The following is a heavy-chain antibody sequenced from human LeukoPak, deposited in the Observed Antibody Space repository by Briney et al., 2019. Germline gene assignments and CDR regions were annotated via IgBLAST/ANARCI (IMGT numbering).Heavy chain of an antibody. D-gene: IGHD3-3*01. CDR1: GGSISSSSYY. CDR2: INYSGST. Sequence: SETLSLTCTVSGGSISSSSYYWGWIRQPPGKELEWIGSINYSGSTYYNPSLKSRVTISVDTSKNQFSLKLSSVTAADTAVYYCARDPTYYDFWSGNFDYWGQGTLVTVSS. J-gene: IGHJ4*02. CDR3: ARDPTYYDFWSGNFDY. V-gene: IGHV4-39*07.